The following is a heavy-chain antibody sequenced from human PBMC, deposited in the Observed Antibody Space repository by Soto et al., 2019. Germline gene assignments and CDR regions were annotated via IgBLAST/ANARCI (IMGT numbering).Heavy chain of an antibody. CDR2: IIPIFGTA. J-gene: IGHJ4*02. CDR1: GYTFTGYY. CDR3: AGYQSPYYFDY. Sequence: QVQLVQSGAEVKKPGASVKVSCKASGYTFTGYYMHWVRQAPGQGLEWMGWIIPIFGTANYAQKFQGRVTITADESTSTAYMELSSLRSEDTAVYYCAGYQSPYYFDYWGQGTLVTVSS. D-gene: IGHD6-13*01. V-gene: IGHV1-69*01.